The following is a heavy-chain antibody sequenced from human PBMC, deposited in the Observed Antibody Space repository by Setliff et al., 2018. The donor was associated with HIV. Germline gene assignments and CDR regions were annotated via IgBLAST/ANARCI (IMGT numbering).Heavy chain of an antibody. CDR1: GGSISSSY. CDR3: ARDATSEGYMDV. J-gene: IGHJ6*03. V-gene: IGHV4-59*12. Sequence: KTSETLSLTCTVSGGSISSSYWTWTRQPPGKGLEWIGNIHYSGSTNYNPSLKSRVTISVDTSENQFSLKLTSVTAADTAMYFCARDATSEGYMDVWGKGTTVTVSS. CDR2: IHYSGST.